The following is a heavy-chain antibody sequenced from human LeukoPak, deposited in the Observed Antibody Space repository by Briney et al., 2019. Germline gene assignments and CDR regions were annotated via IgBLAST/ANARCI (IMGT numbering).Heavy chain of an antibody. Sequence: PGGSLRLSCAASGFTFSDYYMSWIRQAPGKGLEWVSYISSSSYTNYADSVKGRFTISRDNAKNSLYLQMNSRRAEDTAVYYCARGRSTSWMSSMGYWGQGTLVTVSS. CDR1: GFTFSDYY. V-gene: IGHV3-11*06. CDR3: ARGRSTSWMSSMGY. D-gene: IGHD2-2*01. CDR2: ISSSSYT. J-gene: IGHJ4*02.